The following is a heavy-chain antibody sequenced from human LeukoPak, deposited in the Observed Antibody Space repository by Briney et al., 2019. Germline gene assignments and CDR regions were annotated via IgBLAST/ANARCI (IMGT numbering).Heavy chain of an antibody. CDR3: ARQSYDYGANGRNWFDP. CDR1: GGSISDYY. CDR2: VSHSGST. J-gene: IGHJ5*02. V-gene: IGHV4-59*08. Sequence: PSETLSLTSTVSGGSISDYYWSWIRQPPGKGLKWIGYVSHSGSTNSNPALRSRVTMSVDTSKNQLSLKLTSVTAADTAVYYCARQSYDYGANGRNWFDPWGHGAQVTVSS. D-gene: IGHD4/OR15-4a*01.